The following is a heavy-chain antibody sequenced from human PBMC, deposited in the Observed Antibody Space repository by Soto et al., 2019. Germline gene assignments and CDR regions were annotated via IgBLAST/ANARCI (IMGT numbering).Heavy chain of an antibody. CDR1: GFTFSSYA. V-gene: IGHV3-23*01. J-gene: IGHJ4*02. Sequence: GGSLRLSCAASGFTFSSYAMRWVRQAPGQGLEWVSTFTSDGSTHYADSVKGRFTISRDNSKNTLYLQMNSLRAEDTAVYHCAKGGPKGSCYFDSWGQGTLVTVSS. CDR3: AKGGPKGSCYFDS. CDR2: FTSDGST.